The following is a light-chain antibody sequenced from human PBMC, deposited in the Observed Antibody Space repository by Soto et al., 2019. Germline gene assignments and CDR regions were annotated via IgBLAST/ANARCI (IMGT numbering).Light chain of an antibody. CDR2: GAS. J-gene: IGKJ1*01. Sequence: EIVLTQSPGTLSLSPGERATLSCRASQSVSSSYLAWYQQKPGQAPRLLIYGASSRATGIPDRFGGSGSGTDFTLTISSLQPEDFAVYFCHQDFNLPWTFGQGTKVDIK. V-gene: IGKV3-20*01. CDR3: HQDFNLPWT. CDR1: QSVSSSY.